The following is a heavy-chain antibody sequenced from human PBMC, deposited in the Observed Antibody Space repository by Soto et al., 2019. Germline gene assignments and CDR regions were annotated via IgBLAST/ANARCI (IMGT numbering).Heavy chain of an antibody. CDR2: IGIGSSTT. J-gene: IGHJ4*02. CDR3: AKPPDYNWNDY. CDR1: GFTFRNYG. V-gene: IGHV3-48*01. Sequence: GGSLRLSCAASGFTFRNYGMNWVRQAPGKGLEWVSYIGIGSSTTYYADSVKGRFTISRDNAKDTLYLQMNNLRAEDTAVYYCAKPPDYNWNDYWGQGTLVTVSS. D-gene: IGHD1-20*01.